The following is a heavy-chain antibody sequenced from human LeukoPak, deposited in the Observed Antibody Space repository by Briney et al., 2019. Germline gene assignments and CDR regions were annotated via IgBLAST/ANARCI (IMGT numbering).Heavy chain of an antibody. D-gene: IGHD2-2*01. J-gene: IGHJ6*03. V-gene: IGHV3-21*01. CDR2: ISSSSSYI. CDR1: GFTFSSYS. CDR3: ARVTPSTYYYYYMDV. Sequence: GGSLRLSCAASGFTFSSYSMNWVRQAPGKGLEWVSSISSSSSYIYYADSVKGRFTISRDNAKNSLYLQMNSLRAEDMAVYYCARVTPSTYYYYYMDVWGKGTTVTVSS.